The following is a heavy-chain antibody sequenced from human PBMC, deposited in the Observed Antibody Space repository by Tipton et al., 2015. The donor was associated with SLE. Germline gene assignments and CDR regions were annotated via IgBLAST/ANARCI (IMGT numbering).Heavy chain of an antibody. CDR3: ARDRSLGATLLYFDF. Sequence: GLVKPSETLSLICTVYGGSLSGYYWSWIRQVPGKGLDWIGEIHPSGSTDYNPSLKSRVTMSVDTSENQFSLKLSSMTAADTAVYYCARDRSLGATLLYFDFWGLGTLVTVSS. J-gene: IGHJ4*02. V-gene: IGHV4-34*01. D-gene: IGHD1-26*01. CDR2: IHPSGST. CDR1: GGSLSGYY.